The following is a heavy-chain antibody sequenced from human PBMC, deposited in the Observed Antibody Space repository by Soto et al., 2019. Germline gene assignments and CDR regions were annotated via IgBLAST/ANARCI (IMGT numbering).Heavy chain of an antibody. D-gene: IGHD6-19*01. CDR2: ISYDGSNK. V-gene: IGHV3-30-3*01. Sequence: GGSLRLSCAASGFTFSSYAMHWVRQAPGKGLEWVAVISYDGSNKYYADSVKGRFTISRDNSKNTLYLQMNSLRAEDTAVYYCARDGQWLDRGYFDYWGQGTLVTVSS. J-gene: IGHJ4*02. CDR1: GFTFSSYA. CDR3: ARDGQWLDRGYFDY.